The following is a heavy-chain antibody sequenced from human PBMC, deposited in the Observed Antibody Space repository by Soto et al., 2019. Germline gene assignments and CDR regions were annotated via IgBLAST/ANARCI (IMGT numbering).Heavy chain of an antibody. Sequence: QVQLQQWGAGLLKPSETLSLTCAVYGGSFSGYYWSWIRQPPGKGLEWIGEINHSGSTNYNPSLKSRVTISGDTSKNQFSLKLSSVTAADTAVYYCARRDCSGGSCYPFDYWGQGTLVTVSS. D-gene: IGHD2-15*01. CDR3: ARRDCSGGSCYPFDY. J-gene: IGHJ4*02. CDR1: GGSFSGYY. CDR2: INHSGST. V-gene: IGHV4-34*01.